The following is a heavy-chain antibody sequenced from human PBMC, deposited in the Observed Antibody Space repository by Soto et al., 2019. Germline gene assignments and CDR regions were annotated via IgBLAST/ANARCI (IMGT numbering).Heavy chain of an antibody. CDR2: IWYDGSNK. J-gene: IGHJ4*02. CDR3: ARDSHVGSGWQLTADY. V-gene: IGHV3-33*01. CDR1: GFTFSSYG. D-gene: IGHD6-19*01. Sequence: GGSLRLSCAASGFTFSSYGMHWVRQAPGKGLEWVAVIWYDGSNKYYAESVKGRFTISRDNSKNTLYLQMNNLRAEDTAVYYCARDSHVGSGWQLTADYWAREPWSPSPQ.